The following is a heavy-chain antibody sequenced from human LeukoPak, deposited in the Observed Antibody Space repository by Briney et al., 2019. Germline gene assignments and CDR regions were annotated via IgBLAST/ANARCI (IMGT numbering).Heavy chain of an antibody. V-gene: IGHV3-23*01. Sequence: TGGSLRLSCVASEFTVNNYAVSWVRQAPGKGLEWVSTISGRGDTTYYADSVKGRFTISRDNSNNSVFLQMNSLRVDDAAVYYCAKCYYDSSGYYFGAFDNWGQGTMVTVSS. CDR1: EFTVNNYA. CDR3: AKCYYDSSGYYFGAFDN. D-gene: IGHD3-22*01. CDR2: ISGRGDTT. J-gene: IGHJ3*02.